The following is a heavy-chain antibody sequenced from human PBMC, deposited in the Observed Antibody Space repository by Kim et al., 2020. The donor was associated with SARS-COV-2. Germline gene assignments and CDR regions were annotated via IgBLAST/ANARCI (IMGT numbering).Heavy chain of an antibody. V-gene: IGHV5-10-1*01. J-gene: IGHJ4*02. D-gene: IGHD3-10*01. Sequence: SPSFRGHVTISADKSISTAYLQWSSLKASDTAMYYCARHGFGELLYNLDYWGQGTLVTVSS. CDR3: ARHGFGELLYNLDY.